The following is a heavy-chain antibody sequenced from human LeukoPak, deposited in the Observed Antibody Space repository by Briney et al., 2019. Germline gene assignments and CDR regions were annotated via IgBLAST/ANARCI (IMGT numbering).Heavy chain of an antibody. D-gene: IGHD6-25*01. CDR2: IKQDGGEK. V-gene: IGHV3-7*03. CDR3: ARDLYNSASK. J-gene: IGHJ4*02. CDR1: GFTFSSSW. Sequence: GGSLRLSCTASGFTFSSSWMTWVRQAPGKGLEWVANIKQDGGEKYYVDSVKGRFTISRDNAKNSLYLQMNSLRAEDTAVYYCARDLYNSASKWGQGTLVTVSS.